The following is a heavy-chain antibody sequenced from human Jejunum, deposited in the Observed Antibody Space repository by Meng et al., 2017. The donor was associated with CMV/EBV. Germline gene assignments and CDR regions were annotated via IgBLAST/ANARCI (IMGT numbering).Heavy chain of an antibody. J-gene: IGHJ4*02. V-gene: IGHV3-48*02. CDR2: IGSSSNTI. Sequence: CAASGFTFSIYSLHWVRQAPGKGLEWVAYIGSSSNTIYYADSVKGRFTVSRDDAKRSLHLLMNNLRDEDTAVYYCARHNLLTGWDVWGQGTLVTVSS. CDR3: ARHNLLTGWDV. D-gene: IGHD3-9*01. CDR1: GFTFSIYS.